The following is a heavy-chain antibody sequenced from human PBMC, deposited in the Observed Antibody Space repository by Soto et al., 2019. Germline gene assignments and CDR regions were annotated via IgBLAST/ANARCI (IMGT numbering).Heavy chain of an antibody. D-gene: IGHD3-16*01. J-gene: IGHJ2*01. CDR1: GGTFSSYA. CDR3: ARGGGCGDLNWYFDL. Sequence: QVQLVQSGAEVKKPGSSVKVSCKASGGTFSSYAISWVRQAPGQGLEWMGGIIPIFGTANYAQKFQGRVTITAGESTSTAYMERRSLRAEDTAVYYWARGGGCGDLNWYFDLWGRGTLVTVSS. V-gene: IGHV1-69*01. CDR2: IIPIFGTA.